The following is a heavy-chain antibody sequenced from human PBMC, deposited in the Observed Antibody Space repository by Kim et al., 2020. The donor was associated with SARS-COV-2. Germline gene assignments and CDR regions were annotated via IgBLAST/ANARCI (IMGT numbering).Heavy chain of an antibody. V-gene: IGHV1-24*01. D-gene: IGHD3-3*01. J-gene: IGHJ4*02. Sequence: ASVKVSCKVSGYTLTELSMHWVRQAPGKGLEWMGGFDPEDGETIHAQKFQGRVTMTEDTSTDTAYMELSSLRSEDTAVYYCATVFAIFGVVYFDYWGQGTLVTVSS. CDR3: ATVFAIFGVVYFDY. CDR2: FDPEDGET. CDR1: GYTLTELS.